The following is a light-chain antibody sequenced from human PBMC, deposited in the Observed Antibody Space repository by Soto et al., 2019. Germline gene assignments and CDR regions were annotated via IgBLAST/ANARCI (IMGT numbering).Light chain of an antibody. CDR3: CSYADNTDYV. CDR1: SSDVGAYNY. Sequence: LTQPPSASGSLGQSVTISCTGTSSDVGAYNYVSWYQQHPGKAPKLMIYEVTRRPSGVPDRFSGSKSGNTASLNVSGLQAGDEADYYCCSYADNTDYVFGTGTKVTVL. CDR2: EVT. J-gene: IGLJ1*01. V-gene: IGLV2-8*01.